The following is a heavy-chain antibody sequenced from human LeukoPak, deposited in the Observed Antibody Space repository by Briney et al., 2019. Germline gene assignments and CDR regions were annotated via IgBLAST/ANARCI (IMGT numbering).Heavy chain of an antibody. CDR3: AGRRVLDASFDY. J-gene: IGHJ4*02. CDR1: GFTVSNNY. D-gene: IGHD3-16*01. Sequence: GGSLRLSCAASGFTVSNNYMSWVRQAPGKGLEWVSVIYSGDNTYYVESVKGRFTISRDNSKNTLFLQMNRLRAEDTAVYYCAGRRVLDASFDYWGQGALVTVSS. CDR2: IYSGDNT. V-gene: IGHV3-66*02.